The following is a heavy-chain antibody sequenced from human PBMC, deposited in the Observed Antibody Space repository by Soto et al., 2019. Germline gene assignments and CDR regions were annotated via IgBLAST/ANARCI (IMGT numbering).Heavy chain of an antibody. CDR2: IRSRDSDYAT. D-gene: IGHD6-6*01. J-gene: IGHJ4*02. CDR3: TTYGNSSKGFDY. CDR1: GFTFSGSV. Sequence: EVQLVESGGGLVHPGGSLKLSCAVSGFTFSGSVMHWVRQAPGKGLEWLGRIRSRDSDYATSYAESVKGRVTISRXXXXXXXXLQVTSLKIEDTALYYCTTYGNSSKGFDYWGQGTLVTVSS. V-gene: IGHV3-73*01.